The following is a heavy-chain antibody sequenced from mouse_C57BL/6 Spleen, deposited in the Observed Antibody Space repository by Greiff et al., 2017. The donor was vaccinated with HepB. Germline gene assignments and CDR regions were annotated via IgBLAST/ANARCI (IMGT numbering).Heavy chain of an antibody. D-gene: IGHD1-1*01. CDR3: ARAGTAVAMDY. CDR1: GYTFTSYW. J-gene: IGHJ4*01. V-gene: IGHV1-50*01. Sequence: VQLQQPGAELVKPGASVKLSCKASGYTFTSYWMQWVKQRPGQGLEWIGEIDPSDSYTNYNQKFKGKATLTVDTSSSTAYMQLSSLTSEDSAVYYCARAGTAVAMDYWGQGTSVTVSS. CDR2: IDPSDSYT.